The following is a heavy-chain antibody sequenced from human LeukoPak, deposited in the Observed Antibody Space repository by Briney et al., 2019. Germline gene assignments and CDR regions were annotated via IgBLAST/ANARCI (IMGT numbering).Heavy chain of an antibody. Sequence: GGSLRLSCAASGFTFNRYSMNWVRQAPGKGLEWVAYISSSGTGIYYADSVKGPFAISRDNAKSSVYLQMNSLRGEDTAVYHCAASYSETQLYYFDYWGQGNLVTVSS. V-gene: IGHV3-48*01. CDR1: GFTFNRYS. J-gene: IGHJ4*02. CDR2: ISSSGTGI. D-gene: IGHD1-26*01. CDR3: AASYSETQLYYFDY.